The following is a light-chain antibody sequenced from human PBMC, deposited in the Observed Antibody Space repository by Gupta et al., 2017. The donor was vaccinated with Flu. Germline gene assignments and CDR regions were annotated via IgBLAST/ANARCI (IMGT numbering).Light chain of an antibody. J-gene: IGKJ2*03. CDR3: QQRSNWPPG. Sequence: EIVLTQSPATLSLSPGVRATLSCRASQSVSSYLAWYQQKPGQAPRLLIYDASNRATGIPARFSGSGSGTDFTLTISSLEPEDFAVYYCQQRSNWPPGFGQGTKLEIK. V-gene: IGKV3-11*01. CDR1: QSVSSY. CDR2: DAS.